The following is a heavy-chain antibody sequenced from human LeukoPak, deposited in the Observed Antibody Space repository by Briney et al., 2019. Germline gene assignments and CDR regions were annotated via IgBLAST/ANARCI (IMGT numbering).Heavy chain of an antibody. J-gene: IGHJ4*02. V-gene: IGHV3-30*02. CDR1: GFTFSSYG. CDR3: AKGPLPFGCSGGSCYEADFVY. Sequence: GGSLRLSCAASGFTFSSYGMHWVRQAPGKGLEWVAFIRYDGSNKYYADSVKGRFTISRDNSKNTLYLQMNSLRAEDTAVYYCAKGPLPFGCSGGSCYEADFVYWGQGTLVTVSS. CDR2: IRYDGSNK. D-gene: IGHD2-15*01.